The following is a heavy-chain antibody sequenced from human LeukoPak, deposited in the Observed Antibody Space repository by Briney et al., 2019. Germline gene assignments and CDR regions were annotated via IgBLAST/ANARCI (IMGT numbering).Heavy chain of an antibody. V-gene: IGHV3-23*01. CDR2: ISGSGGST. Sequence: GASVKVSCKASGGTFSSYAISWVRPAPGKGLEWVSAISGSGGSTYYADSVKGRFTISRDNSKNTLYLQMNSLRAEDTAVYYCAKENEYYYDSSGYSDYWGQGTLVTVSS. J-gene: IGHJ4*02. D-gene: IGHD3-22*01. CDR3: AKENEYYYDSSGYSDY. CDR1: GGTFSSYA.